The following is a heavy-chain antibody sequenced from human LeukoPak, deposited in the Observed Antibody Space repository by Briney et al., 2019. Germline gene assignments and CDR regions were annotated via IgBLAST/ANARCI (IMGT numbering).Heavy chain of an antibody. CDR2: IYPGDSDT. Sequence: GESLKISCKGSGYPFATYWIGWVRQVPGKGLGWVGIIYPGDSDTRYSPSFQGQVTISADKSITTAYLQWSSLKASDTAMYYCARHVVPYSSGLTGFDYWGQGTLVTVSS. CDR3: ARHVVPYSSGLTGFDY. CDR1: GYPFATYW. V-gene: IGHV5-51*01. D-gene: IGHD6-19*01. J-gene: IGHJ4*02.